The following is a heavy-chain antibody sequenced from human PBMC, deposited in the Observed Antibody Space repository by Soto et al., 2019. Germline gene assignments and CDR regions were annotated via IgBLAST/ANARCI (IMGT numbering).Heavy chain of an antibody. V-gene: IGHV4-34*01. CDR3: ARDNGAAVAGIWFDP. J-gene: IGHJ5*02. CDR2: INHSGST. Sequence: SETLSLTCAVYGGSFSGYYWSWIRQPPGKGLEWIGEINHSGSTNYNPSLKSRVTISVDTSKNQFSLQLNSVTPEDTAVYYCARDNGAAVAGIWFDPWGQGTLVTVSS. D-gene: IGHD6-19*01. CDR1: GGSFSGYY.